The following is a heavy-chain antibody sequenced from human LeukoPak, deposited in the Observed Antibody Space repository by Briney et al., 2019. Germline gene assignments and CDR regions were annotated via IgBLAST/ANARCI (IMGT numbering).Heavy chain of an antibody. CDR2: IYYSGST. Sequence: PSETLSLTCTVSGGSISSYYWSWIRQPPGKGLEWIGYIYYSGSTNYNPSLKSRVTIPVDTSKNQFSLKLSSVTAADTAVYYCARGDSSRGSGSYYRSYYFDYWGQGTLVTVSS. J-gene: IGHJ4*02. D-gene: IGHD3-10*01. CDR3: ARGDSSRGSGSYYRSYYFDY. V-gene: IGHV4-59*01. CDR1: GGSISSYY.